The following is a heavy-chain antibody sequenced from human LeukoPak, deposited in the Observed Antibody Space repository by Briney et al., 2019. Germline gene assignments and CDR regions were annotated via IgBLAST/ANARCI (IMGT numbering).Heavy chain of an antibody. J-gene: IGHJ4*02. CDR3: ARGRYLTTGGGAAAGFLDY. CDR2: INHSGST. Sequence: PSETLSLTCTVSGGSISSSSYYWNWIRQPPGKGLEWIGEINHSGSTNYNPSLKRRVTISVDTSQNQFSVRLSSVTAADTAVYYCARGRYLTTGGGAAAGFLDYWGQGTLVTVSS. CDR1: GGSISSSSYY. V-gene: IGHV4-39*07. D-gene: IGHD6-13*01.